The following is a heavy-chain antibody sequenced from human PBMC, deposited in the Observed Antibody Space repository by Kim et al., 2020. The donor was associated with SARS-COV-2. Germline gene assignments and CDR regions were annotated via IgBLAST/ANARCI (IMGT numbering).Heavy chain of an antibody. J-gene: IGHJ4*02. CDR3: TRREGQFDY. CDR1: GFTFSGSA. CDR2: IRSKANSYAT. V-gene: IGHV3-73*01. Sequence: GGSLRLSCAASGFTFSGSAMHWVRQASGKGLEWVARIRSKANSYATAYAASVQGRFTISRDDSKNTAYLQMNSLETEDTAVYYCTRREGQFDYWGQGTLAT.